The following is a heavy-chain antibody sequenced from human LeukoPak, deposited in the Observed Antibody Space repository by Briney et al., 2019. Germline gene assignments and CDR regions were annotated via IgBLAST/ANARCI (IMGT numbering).Heavy chain of an antibody. CDR1: GYTFTGYY. D-gene: IGHD6-19*01. V-gene: IGHV1-2*02. J-gene: IGHJ1*01. Sequence: ASVKVSCKASGYTFTGYYMHWVRQAPGQGLEWMGWINPNSGGTNYAQKFQGRVTMTRDTSISTAYMELSRLGSDDTAVYYCARRIAVAGDGYFQHWGQGTLVTVSS. CDR3: ARRIAVAGDGYFQH. CDR2: INPNSGGT.